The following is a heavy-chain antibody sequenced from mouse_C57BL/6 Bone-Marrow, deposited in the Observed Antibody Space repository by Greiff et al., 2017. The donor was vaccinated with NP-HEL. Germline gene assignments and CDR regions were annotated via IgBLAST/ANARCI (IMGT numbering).Heavy chain of an antibody. CDR3: ARDREGGFAY. J-gene: IGHJ3*01. D-gene: IGHD3-3*01. CDR1: GYSITSGYY. V-gene: IGHV3-6*01. CDR2: ISYDGSN. Sequence: EVKLQESGPGLVKPSQSLSLTCSVSGYSITSGYYWNWIRQFPGNKLEWMGYISYDGSNNYNPSLKNRISITRDTSKNQFFLKLNSVTTEDTATYYCARDREGGFAYWGQGTLVTVSA.